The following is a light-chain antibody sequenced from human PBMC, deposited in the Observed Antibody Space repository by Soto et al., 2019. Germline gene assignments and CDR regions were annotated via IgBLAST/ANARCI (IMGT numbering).Light chain of an antibody. J-gene: IGKJ4*01. CDR3: QQYGSSPLT. CDR1: QSVSSTY. CDR2: GAS. V-gene: IGKV3-20*01. Sequence: DIVLTQSPGTLSLSPGERATLSCRASQSVSSTYLAWYQQNPGQAPRLLIYGASSRATGIPDRFSGRGSGTDFALTISSLEPEDFAVYYCQQYGSSPLTFGGGTKVEIK.